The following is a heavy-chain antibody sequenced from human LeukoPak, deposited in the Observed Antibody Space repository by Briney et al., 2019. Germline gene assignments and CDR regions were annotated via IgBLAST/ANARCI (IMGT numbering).Heavy chain of an antibody. Sequence: PGGSLRLSCAASGFTFRSYSMNWVRQAPGKGLEWVSSISSSSKYIYYADSVKGRFTISRDNAKNSLYLQMNSLRAEDTATYYCARGLVPAAVEFDYWGQGTLVTVSS. D-gene: IGHD2-2*01. CDR2: ISSSSKYI. CDR3: ARGLVPAAVEFDY. V-gene: IGHV3-21*01. CDR1: GFTFRSYS. J-gene: IGHJ4*02.